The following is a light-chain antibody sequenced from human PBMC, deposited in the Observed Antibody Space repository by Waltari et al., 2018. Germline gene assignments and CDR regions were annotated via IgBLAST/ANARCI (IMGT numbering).Light chain of an antibody. Sequence: EIVLTQSPVTLSLAPGERATLSCWASQSVGSSLAWYQQKPGQAPRLLMYDASNRATGVPARFNGSGSGTDFTLTIISLQPDDFATYYCQQYKSYSITFGQGTRLEIK. V-gene: IGKV3-11*01. CDR1: QSVGSS. CDR2: DAS. CDR3: QQYKSYSIT. J-gene: IGKJ5*01.